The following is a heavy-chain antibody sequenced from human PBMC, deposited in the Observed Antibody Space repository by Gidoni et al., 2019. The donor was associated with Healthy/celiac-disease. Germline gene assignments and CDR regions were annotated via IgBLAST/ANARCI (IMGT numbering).Heavy chain of an antibody. CDR2: IYPGDSAT. Sequence: EVQLVQSGAAVKKPGESRKISCKGAGDSFTSYLIGWVRQMPGKGLEWMGIIYPGDSATRYSPSFQGQVTISADKSISTAYLQWSSLNASDTAMYYCARSPVGPDAFDIWGQGTMVTVSS. CDR3: ARSPVGPDAFDI. CDR1: GDSFTSYL. V-gene: IGHV5-51*01. J-gene: IGHJ3*02. D-gene: IGHD1-26*01.